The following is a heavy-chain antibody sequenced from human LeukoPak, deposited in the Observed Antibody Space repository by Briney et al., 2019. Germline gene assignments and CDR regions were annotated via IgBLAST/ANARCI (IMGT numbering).Heavy chain of an antibody. CDR3: AREELRGYSYGYLDY. V-gene: IGHV4-39*07. J-gene: IGHJ4*02. CDR2: IYYSGTA. D-gene: IGHD5-18*01. Sequence: SETLSLTCTVSGGSMNSITYYWAWIRQPPGKGLEWLGSIYYSGTAFYNPSLKSRVTISVDTSKNQFSLKLSSVTAADTAVYYCAREELRGYSYGYLDYWGQGTLVTVSS. CDR1: GGSMNSITYY.